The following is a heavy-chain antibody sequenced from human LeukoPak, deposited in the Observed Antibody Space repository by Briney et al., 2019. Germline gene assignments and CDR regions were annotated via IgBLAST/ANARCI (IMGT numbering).Heavy chain of an antibody. CDR2: IYYSGST. V-gene: IGHV4-59*08. CDR3: ARHRITMVRGVTLDAFDI. Sequence: SETLSLTCTVSGGSINSYYWSWIRQPPGKGLEWIGYIYYSGSTNYNPSLKSRVTISVDTSKSQFSLKLSSVTAADTAVYYCARHRITMVRGVTLDAFDIWGQGTMVTVSS. CDR1: GGSINSYY. J-gene: IGHJ3*02. D-gene: IGHD3-10*01.